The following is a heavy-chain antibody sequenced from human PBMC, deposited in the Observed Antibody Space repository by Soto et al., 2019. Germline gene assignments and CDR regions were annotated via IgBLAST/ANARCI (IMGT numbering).Heavy chain of an antibody. CDR2: INHSGST. Sequence: SETLSLTCAVYGGSFSGYYWSWIRQPPGKGLEWIGEINHSGSTNYNPSLKSRVTISVDTSKNQFSLKLSSVTAADTAVYYCARGRYSGRYCSGGSCFYYFDYWGQGTLVTVSS. CDR3: ARGRYSGRYCSGGSCFYYFDY. D-gene: IGHD2-15*01. CDR1: GGSFSGYY. J-gene: IGHJ4*02. V-gene: IGHV4-34*01.